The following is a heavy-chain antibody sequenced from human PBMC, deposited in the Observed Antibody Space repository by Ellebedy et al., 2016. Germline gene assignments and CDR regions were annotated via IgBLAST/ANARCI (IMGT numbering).Heavy chain of an antibody. Sequence: GESLKISXAASGFTFSDFSMTWIRQAPGKGLQWVSHISGSTDYTNYADSLKGRFTISRDNAKNSLYLQLNSLRAEDTAVYYCTRGSTRWSADSGHWGQGTLVTVSS. V-gene: IGHV3-11*06. CDR3: TRGSTRWSADSGH. CDR1: GFTFSDFS. J-gene: IGHJ1*01. CDR2: ISGSTDYT. D-gene: IGHD2-15*01.